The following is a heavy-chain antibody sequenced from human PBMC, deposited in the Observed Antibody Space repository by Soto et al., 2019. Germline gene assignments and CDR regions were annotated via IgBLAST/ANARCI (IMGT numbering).Heavy chain of an antibody. Sequence: GGSLRLSCGASGFTFSSFAMSWIRQAPGKGLEWVSAISGSGGSTYYADSVKGRFTISRDNSKDTLYLQMNSLRAEDTAVYYCAKTIAVAGPFDYWGQGXLVTVYS. CDR2: ISGSGGST. CDR3: AKTIAVAGPFDY. CDR1: GFTFSSFA. J-gene: IGHJ4*02. V-gene: IGHV3-23*01. D-gene: IGHD6-19*01.